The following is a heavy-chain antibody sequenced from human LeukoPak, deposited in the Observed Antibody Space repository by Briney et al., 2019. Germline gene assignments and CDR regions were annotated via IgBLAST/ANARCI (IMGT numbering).Heavy chain of an antibody. Sequence: PSETLSLTCTVSGYSIRSGYYWGWIRQPPGKGLEWIGSIYQSGSTYYNPSLKSRVTISVDTSKNQFSLKLSSVTAADTAVYYCARDPIVMCGSYYFDYWGQGTLVTVSS. CDR3: ARDPIVMCGSYYFDY. V-gene: IGHV4-38-2*02. CDR2: IYQSGST. D-gene: IGHD1-26*01. J-gene: IGHJ4*02. CDR1: GYSIRSGYY.